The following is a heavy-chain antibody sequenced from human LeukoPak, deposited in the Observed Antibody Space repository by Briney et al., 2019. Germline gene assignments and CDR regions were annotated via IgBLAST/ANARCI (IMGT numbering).Heavy chain of an antibody. J-gene: IGHJ6*02. Sequence: PGRSLRLSCAASGFTFSSYSMNWVRQAPGKGLEWVSSISSSSSYIYYADSVKGRFTISRDNAKNSLYLQMNSLRAEDTAVYYCAREGATRGYYYYYGMDVWGQGTTVTVSS. CDR2: ISSSSSYI. V-gene: IGHV3-21*01. CDR3: AREGATRGYYYYYGMDV. D-gene: IGHD1-26*01. CDR1: GFTFSSYS.